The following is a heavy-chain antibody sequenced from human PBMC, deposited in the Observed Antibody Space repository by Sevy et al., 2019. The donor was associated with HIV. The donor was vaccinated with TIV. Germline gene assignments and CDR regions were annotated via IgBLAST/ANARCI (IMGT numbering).Heavy chain of an antibody. V-gene: IGHV3-33*01. D-gene: IGHD4-17*01. Sequence: GGSLRLSCAASGFTFSTYGMHWVRQAPGKGLEWVAVIWFDGSNTYYADSVKGRFTVSRDIAKNTLYLQMNGLRAEDTAVYYCARDLEFYDYGDYGPAFMPDYWGQGTLVTVSS. CDR1: GFTFSTYG. J-gene: IGHJ4*02. CDR3: ARDLEFYDYGDYGPAFMPDY. CDR2: IWFDGSNT.